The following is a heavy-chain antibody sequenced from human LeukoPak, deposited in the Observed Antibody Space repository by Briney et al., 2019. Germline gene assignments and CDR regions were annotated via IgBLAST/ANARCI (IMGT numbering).Heavy chain of an antibody. D-gene: IGHD2-2*02. J-gene: IGHJ6*03. V-gene: IGHV4-34*01. CDR3: ARAAHCSSTSCYTYAEYYYYYYMDA. CDR1: GGSFSGYY. Sequence: PSETLSLTCAVYGGSFSGYYWSWIRQPPGKGLEWIGEINHSGSTNYNPSLKSRVTISVDTSKNQFSLKLSSVTAADTAVYYSARAAHCSSTSCYTYAEYYYYYYMDAWGKGTTVTVSS. CDR2: INHSGST.